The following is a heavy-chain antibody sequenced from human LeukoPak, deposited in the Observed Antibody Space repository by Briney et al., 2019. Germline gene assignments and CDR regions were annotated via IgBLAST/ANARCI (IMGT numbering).Heavy chain of an antibody. CDR1: GFTFSSRP. J-gene: IGHJ6*03. CDR2: ISGVGRTT. D-gene: IGHD3-10*01. CDR3: ARASRGFGANMDV. V-gene: IGHV3-23*01. Sequence: GGSLRLSCAASGFTFSSRPMSWVRQAPGKGLEWVSSISGVGRTTYYADSVKGRFTISRDNTKNMLYLQLNSLSAGDTAVYYCARASRGFGANMDVWGKGTTVTITS.